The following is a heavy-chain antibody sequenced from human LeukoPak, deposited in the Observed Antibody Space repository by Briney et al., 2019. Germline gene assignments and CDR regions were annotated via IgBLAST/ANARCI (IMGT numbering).Heavy chain of an antibody. CDR2: IYTSGST. D-gene: IGHD3-22*01. CDR3: SRSLDSRKLGY. J-gene: IGHJ4*02. V-gene: IGHV4-4*07. CDR1: GGSISSYY. Sequence: SETLSLTCTVSGGSISSYYWSWIRQPAGKGLEWIGRIYTSGSTNYNASLKSRVSMSVDTSKNQFSLKLSSVTAADTAVYFCSRSLDSRKLGYWGQGTLVTVSS.